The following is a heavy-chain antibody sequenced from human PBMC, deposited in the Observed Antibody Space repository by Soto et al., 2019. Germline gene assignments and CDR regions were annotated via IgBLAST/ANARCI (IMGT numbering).Heavy chain of an antibody. CDR2: INPSGGST. CDR1: GYTFTSYY. V-gene: IGHV1-46*03. Sequence: ASVKVSCKASGYTFTSYYMHWVRQAPGQGLEWMGIINPSGGSTSYAQKFQGRVTMTRETSTSTVYMELSSLRSEDTAVYYCAREGCSGGSCSGWFDPWGQGTLVTVSS. CDR3: AREGCSGGSCSGWFDP. D-gene: IGHD2-15*01. J-gene: IGHJ5*02.